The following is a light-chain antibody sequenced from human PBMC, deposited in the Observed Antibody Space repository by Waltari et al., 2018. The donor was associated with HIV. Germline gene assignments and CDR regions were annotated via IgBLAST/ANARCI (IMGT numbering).Light chain of an antibody. J-gene: IGLJ3*02. CDR1: QLGDKY. CDR2: QDS. Sequence: SYELTQPPSVSVSPGQTASITGPGDQLGDKYACWYQQKPGQSPGLVIYQDSKRPSGIPERFSGSNSGNTATLTISGTQAMDEADYYCQAWDSSTVWVFGGGTKLTVL. V-gene: IGLV3-1*01. CDR3: QAWDSSTVWV.